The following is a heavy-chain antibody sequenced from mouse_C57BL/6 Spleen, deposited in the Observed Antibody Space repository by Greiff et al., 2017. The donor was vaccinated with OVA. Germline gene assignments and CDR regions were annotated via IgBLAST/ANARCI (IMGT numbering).Heavy chain of an antibody. Sequence: QVQLQQPGAELVKPGASVKVSCKASGYTFTSYWMHWVKQRPGQGLEWIGRIHPSDSDTNYNQKFKGKATLTVDKSSSTAYMQLSSLTSEDSAVYYCAIAWFYYDYDAWFAYWGQGTLVTVSA. V-gene: IGHV1-74*01. CDR2: IHPSDSDT. D-gene: IGHD2-4*01. CDR1: GYTFTSYW. CDR3: AIAWFYYDYDAWFAY. J-gene: IGHJ3*01.